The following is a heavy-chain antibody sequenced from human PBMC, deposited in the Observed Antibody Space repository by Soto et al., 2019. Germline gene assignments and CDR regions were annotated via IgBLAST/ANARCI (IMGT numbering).Heavy chain of an antibody. CDR3: ARGLVVVLASKRQPKTNWFDP. V-gene: IGHV5-51*01. D-gene: IGHD2-2*01. Sequence: GESLKISCNASGYTFTSYWIGWVRQMPGKGLEWMGIIYPGDSDTRYSPSFQGQVTISADKSISTAYLQWSSLKASDTAMYYCARGLVVVLASKRQPKTNWFDPWGQGTLVTVYS. J-gene: IGHJ5*02. CDR2: IYPGDSDT. CDR1: GYTFTSYW.